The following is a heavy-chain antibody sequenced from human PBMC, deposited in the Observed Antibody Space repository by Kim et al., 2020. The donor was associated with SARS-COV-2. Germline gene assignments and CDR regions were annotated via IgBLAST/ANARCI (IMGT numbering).Heavy chain of an antibody. D-gene: IGHD3-9*01. CDR2: ISSSGTTI. V-gene: IGHV3-11*04. CDR1: GFTFSDYY. J-gene: IGHJ6*02. Sequence: GGSLRLSCAASGFTFSDYYMTWIRQAPGKGLERVSYISSSGTTIYYADSVKGRFTISRDNAKNSLYLQMNSLRAEDTAVYYCARDQNYDILTGWIYGMDVWGQGTTVTVSS. CDR3: ARDQNYDILTGWIYGMDV.